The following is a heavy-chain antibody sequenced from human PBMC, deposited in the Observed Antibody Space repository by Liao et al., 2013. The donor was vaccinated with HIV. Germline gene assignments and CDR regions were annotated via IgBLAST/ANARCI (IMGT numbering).Heavy chain of an antibody. Sequence: QVHLQESGPGLVKPSQTLSLTCTVSGGSISSGSYYWSWIRQPAGKGLEWIGHIYTSGTADYKPSLKSRVTISIDTSTNQLSLKMTSLTAADTAVYYCARGGQQLVPMDYWGQGTLVTVSS. D-gene: IGHD6-6*01. J-gene: IGHJ4*02. V-gene: IGHV4-61*02. CDR2: IYTSGTA. CDR3: ARGGQQLVPMDY. CDR1: GGSISSGSYY.